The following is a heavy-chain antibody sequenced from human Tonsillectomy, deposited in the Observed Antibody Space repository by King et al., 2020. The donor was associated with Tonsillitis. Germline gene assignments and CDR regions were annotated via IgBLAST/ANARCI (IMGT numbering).Heavy chain of an antibody. D-gene: IGHD6-13*01. J-gene: IGHJ4*02. CDR2: IHYDGSIR. Sequence: VQLVESGGGVVQPGGSLRLSCAASGFTFSSYGMHWARQAPGKGLEWVAFIHYDGSIRYYADSVKGRFTISRDNSKNTLDLQLNSLRGEDTAVYYCAKDRAAGIFDYWGQGTLVTVSS. V-gene: IGHV3-30*02. CDR3: AKDRAAGIFDY. CDR1: GFTFSSYG.